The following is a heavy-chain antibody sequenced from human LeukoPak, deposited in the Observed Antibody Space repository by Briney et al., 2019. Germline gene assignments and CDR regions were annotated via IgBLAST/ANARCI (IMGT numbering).Heavy chain of an antibody. D-gene: IGHD5-12*01. V-gene: IGHV1-69*05. CDR2: IIPIFGTA. Sequence: SVKVSCKASGGTFSSYAISWVRQAPGQGLEWMGRIIPIFGTANYAQKFQGRVTITTDESTSTAYMELSSLRSEDTAVYYCARDSGPTRGYSGYDKLGHYYYMDVWAKGPRSPSP. CDR3: ARDSGPTRGYSGYDKLGHYYYMDV. CDR1: GGTFSSYA. J-gene: IGHJ6*03.